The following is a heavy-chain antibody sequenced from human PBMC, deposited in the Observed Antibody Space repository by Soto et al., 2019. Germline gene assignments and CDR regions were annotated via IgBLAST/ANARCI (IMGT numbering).Heavy chain of an antibody. V-gene: IGHV3-33*01. CDR2: IWYDGSNK. CDR1: GFTLSSYG. D-gene: IGHD3-10*01. Sequence: GGSLRLSCAASGFTLSSYGMHWVRQAPGKGLEWVAVIWYDGSNKYYADSVKGRFTISRDNSKNTLYLQMNSLRAEDTAVYYCARGPVYGSSSYYYYYYMDVWGKGTTVTVSS. J-gene: IGHJ6*03. CDR3: ARGPVYGSSSYYYYYYMDV.